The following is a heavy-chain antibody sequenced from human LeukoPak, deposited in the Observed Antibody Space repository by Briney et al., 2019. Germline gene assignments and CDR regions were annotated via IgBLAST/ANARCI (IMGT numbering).Heavy chain of an antibody. CDR3: ARDGRTTSIAAGGYYYMDV. Sequence: ASVNVSCMASGYTFTDYYMHWVRQAPGQALEWMGWINPNRGSTNYAQKVQARVTMSRDTTISTAYMKLSRLRSDNTAVDYWARDGRTTSIAAGGYYYMDVWGKGTTVTISS. D-gene: IGHD6-13*01. CDR2: INPNRGST. CDR1: GYTFTDYY. V-gene: IGHV1-2*02. J-gene: IGHJ6*03.